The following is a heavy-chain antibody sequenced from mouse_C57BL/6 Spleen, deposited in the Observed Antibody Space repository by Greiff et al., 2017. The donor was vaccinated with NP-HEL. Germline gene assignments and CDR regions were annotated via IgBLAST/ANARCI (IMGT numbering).Heavy chain of an antibody. CDR3: ASPYDYDWAWFAY. V-gene: IGHV1-26*01. CDR2: INPNNGGT. Sequence: EVQLQQSGPELVKPGASVKISCKASGYTFTDYYMNWVKQSHGKSLEWIGDINPNNGGTSYNQKFKGKATLTVDKSSSTAYMELRSLTSEDSAVYYCASPYDYDWAWFAYWGQGTLVTVSA. CDR1: GYTFTDYY. D-gene: IGHD2-4*01. J-gene: IGHJ3*01.